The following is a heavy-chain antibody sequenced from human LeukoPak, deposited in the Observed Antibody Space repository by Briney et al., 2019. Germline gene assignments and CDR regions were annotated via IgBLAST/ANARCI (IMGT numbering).Heavy chain of an antibody. D-gene: IGHD1-1*01. CDR3: ARGGTLRTFDH. V-gene: IGHV4-39*07. CDR2: FYYSGST. Sequence: SETLSLTCTVSGGSIGSSSYYWGWIRQPPGKGLEWIGSFYYSGSTYYNPSLKSRVTISVDTSKNQFSLKLTSVTAADTAVYHCARGGTLRTFDHWGQGTLFTVSS. J-gene: IGHJ4*02. CDR1: GGSIGSSSYY.